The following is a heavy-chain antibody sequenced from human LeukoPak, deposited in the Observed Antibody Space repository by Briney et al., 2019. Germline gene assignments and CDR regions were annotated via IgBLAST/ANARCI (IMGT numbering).Heavy chain of an antibody. V-gene: IGHV3-33*01. CDR3: ARDGYLSSWFDY. J-gene: IGHJ4*02. CDR2: IWYDGSNE. Sequence: GSLRLSCAASGFTFSRYGMHWVRQAPGKGLEWVALIWYDGSNENYADSVKGRFTISRDNSKNTLYLQMNSLRAEDTAVYYCARDGYLSSWFDYWGQGTLVTVSS. CDR1: GFTFSRYG. D-gene: IGHD6-13*01.